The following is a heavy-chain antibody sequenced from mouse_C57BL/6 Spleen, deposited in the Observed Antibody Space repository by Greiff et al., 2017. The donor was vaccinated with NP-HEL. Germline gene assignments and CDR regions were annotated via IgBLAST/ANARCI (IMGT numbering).Heavy chain of an antibody. CDR1: GYTFTDYY. Sequence: EVQLVESGPVLVKPGASVKMSCKASGYTFTDYYMNWVKQSHGKSLEWIGVINPYNGGTSYNQKFKGKATLTVDKSSSTAYMELNSLTSEDSAVYYCASSYYGNYYYAMDYWGQGTSVTVSS. D-gene: IGHD2-1*01. J-gene: IGHJ4*01. CDR2: INPYNGGT. CDR3: ASSYYGNYYYAMDY. V-gene: IGHV1-19*01.